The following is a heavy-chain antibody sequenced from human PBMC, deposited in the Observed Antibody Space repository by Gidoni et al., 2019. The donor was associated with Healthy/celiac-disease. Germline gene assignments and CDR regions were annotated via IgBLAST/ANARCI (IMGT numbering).Heavy chain of an antibody. V-gene: IGHV3-15*01. J-gene: IGHJ4*02. Sequence: EVQLVESGGGLVKPGGSLRLSCADSGFPFSNAWLSWVRQAPGKGLEWVGRIKSKTDGGTTDYAAPVKGRFTISRDDSKNTLYLQMNSLKTEDTAVYYCTTEWNTGDYGFDYWGQGTLVTVSS. D-gene: IGHD4-17*01. CDR2: IKSKTDGGTT. CDR3: TTEWNTGDYGFDY. CDR1: GFPFSNAW.